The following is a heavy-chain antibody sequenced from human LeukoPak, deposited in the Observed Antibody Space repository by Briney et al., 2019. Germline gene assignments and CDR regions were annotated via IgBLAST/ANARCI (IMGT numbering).Heavy chain of an antibody. Sequence: PGGSLRLSCAASGFTFSSYSMNWVRQAPGKGLEWVSSISSSSSYIYYADSVKGRFTISRDNAKSSLYLQMNSLRAEDTAVYYCAREGIAVAGDFDYWGQGTLVTVSS. CDR2: ISSSSSYI. CDR1: GFTFSSYS. V-gene: IGHV3-21*01. CDR3: AREGIAVAGDFDY. D-gene: IGHD6-19*01. J-gene: IGHJ4*02.